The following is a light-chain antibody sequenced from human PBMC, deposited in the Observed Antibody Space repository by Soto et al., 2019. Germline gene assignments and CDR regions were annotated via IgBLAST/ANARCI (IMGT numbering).Light chain of an antibody. V-gene: IGKV3-20*01. Sequence: EIVLTQSPGTLSLSPGESATLSCRASQSVLRSYLAWYQQKPGQAPRLLICGASIRATGIPDRFSGSGSGTDFTLTISRLEPEDFAVYYCQHYGSSSWTFGQGTQVEIK. CDR3: QHYGSSSWT. CDR1: QSVLRSY. J-gene: IGKJ5*01. CDR2: GAS.